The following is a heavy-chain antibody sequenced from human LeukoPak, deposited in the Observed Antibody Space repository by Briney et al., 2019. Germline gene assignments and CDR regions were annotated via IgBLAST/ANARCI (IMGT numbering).Heavy chain of an antibody. V-gene: IGHV3-15*01. J-gene: IGHJ4*02. CDR2: IKSKTDGCTT. CDR1: GFTFSNAW. D-gene: IGHD2-2*01. CDR3: TTRVGRYCSSASCYAY. Sequence: GGSLRLSCAASGFTFSNAWMSWVRQAPGKGLEWVGRIKSKTDGCTTDYAAPVKGRFTISRDDSKNTLYLQMNSLKTEDTAVYYCTTRVGRYCSSASCYAYWGQGTLVTVSS.